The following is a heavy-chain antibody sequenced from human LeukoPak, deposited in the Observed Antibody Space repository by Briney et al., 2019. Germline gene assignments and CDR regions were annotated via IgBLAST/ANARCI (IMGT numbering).Heavy chain of an antibody. V-gene: IGHV1-2*02. CDR3: ARDRDFGVVYDY. CDR1: GYTFTGYY. Sequence: ASVKVSCKASGYTFTGYYMHWVRQTPGQGLEWMGWINPNSGGTNYAQKFQGRVTMTRDTSISTAYMELSRLRSDDTAVYYCARDRDFGVVYDYWGQGTLVTVSS. D-gene: IGHD3-3*01. J-gene: IGHJ4*02. CDR2: INPNSGGT.